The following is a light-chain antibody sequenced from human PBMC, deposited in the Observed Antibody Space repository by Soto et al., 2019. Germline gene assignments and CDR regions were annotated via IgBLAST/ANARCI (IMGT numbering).Light chain of an antibody. CDR1: QSVSSD. CDR3: QKYNTWPPLT. J-gene: IGKJ4*01. V-gene: IGKV3-15*01. CDR2: GAS. Sequence: LSWCPSQSVSSDLAWYQQKPGQAPRLLIYGASTRATAIPARFSGSGSGTEFTLTISNLHSEAFAPYYCQKYNTWPPLTFGGGTKVDIK.